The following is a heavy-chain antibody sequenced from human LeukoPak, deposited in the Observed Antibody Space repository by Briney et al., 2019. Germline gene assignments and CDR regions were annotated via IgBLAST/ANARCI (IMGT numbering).Heavy chain of an antibody. CDR1: GFTFSDYW. Sequence: GGSLRLSCAASGFTFSDYWIDWVRQAPGQGLEWVANINTDGSTTNYVESVRGRFTISRDNTRNSPSLQMNNLRDEDTAVYYCARNRGGQQFDCWGQGTLLTVSS. CDR3: ARNRGGQQFDC. CDR2: INTDGSTT. J-gene: IGHJ4*02. D-gene: IGHD3-10*01. V-gene: IGHV3-7*01.